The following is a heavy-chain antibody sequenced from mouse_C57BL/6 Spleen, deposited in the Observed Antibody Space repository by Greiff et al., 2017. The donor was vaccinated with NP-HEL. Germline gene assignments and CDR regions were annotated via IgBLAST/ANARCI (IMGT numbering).Heavy chain of an antibody. D-gene: IGHD5-1-1*01. Sequence: VQGVESGAELVRPGTSVKVSCKASGYAFTNYLIEWVKQRPGQGLEWIGVINPGSGGTNYNEKFKGKATLTADKSSSTAYMQLSSLTSEDSAVYFCARGGYLYELDYWGQGTTLTVSS. J-gene: IGHJ2*01. CDR1: GYAFTNYL. CDR2: INPGSGGT. CDR3: ARGGYLYELDY. V-gene: IGHV1-54*01.